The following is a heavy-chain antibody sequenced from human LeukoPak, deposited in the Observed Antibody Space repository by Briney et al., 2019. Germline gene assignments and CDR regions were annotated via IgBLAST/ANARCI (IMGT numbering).Heavy chain of an antibody. Sequence: SETLSLTCTVSGGSIRSRSYYWAWLRRPPGKGLEWIGSIYVSGSTSHNASLKSRGTISVDTSKNQFSLKLNSVTAADTAVYFCARQVVAVAGTGYFDYWGQGTLVTVSS. CDR1: GGSIRSRSYY. V-gene: IGHV4-39*01. CDR3: ARQVVAVAGTGYFDY. D-gene: IGHD6-19*01. CDR2: IYVSGST. J-gene: IGHJ4*02.